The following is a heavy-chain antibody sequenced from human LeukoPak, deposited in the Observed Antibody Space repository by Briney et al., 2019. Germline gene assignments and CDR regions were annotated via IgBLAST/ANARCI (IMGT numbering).Heavy chain of an antibody. CDR3: ATEMNWFDP. V-gene: IGHV1-24*01. CDR1: GYTFTGYY. Sequence: ASVKVSCKASGYTFTGYYMHWVRQAPGKGLEWMGGFDPEDGETIYAQKFQGRVTMTEDTSTDTAYMELSSLRSEDTAVYYCATEMNWFDPWGQGTLVTVSS. CDR2: FDPEDGET. J-gene: IGHJ5*02.